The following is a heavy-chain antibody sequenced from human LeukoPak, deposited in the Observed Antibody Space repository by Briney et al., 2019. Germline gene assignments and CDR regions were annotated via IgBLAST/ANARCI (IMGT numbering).Heavy chain of an antibody. J-gene: IGHJ4*02. V-gene: IGHV1-46*01. CDR3: ARDFYGSGSYPDY. CDR1: GYTVTNYY. D-gene: IGHD3-10*01. CDR2: INPRNGGT. Sequence: ASVKVSCKASGYTVTNYYLHWVRQAPGQGLEWMGIINPRNGGTTYAQKFQGRVTMTRDTSTSTVYMELSALRSEDTAIYYCARDFYGSGSYPDYWGQGTLVTVSS.